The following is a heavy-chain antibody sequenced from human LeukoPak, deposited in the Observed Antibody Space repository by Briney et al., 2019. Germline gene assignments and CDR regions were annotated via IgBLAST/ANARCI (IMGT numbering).Heavy chain of an antibody. J-gene: IGHJ4*02. Sequence: GGSLRLSCTASGFTFSSYSMNWVRQAPGKGLEWVSSISSSSSYIYYADSVKGRFTISRDNAKNSLYLQMNSLRAEDTAVYYCARSLSSAVDNYWGQGTLVTVSS. V-gene: IGHV3-21*01. D-gene: IGHD2-2*01. CDR2: ISSSSSYI. CDR3: ARSLSSAVDNY. CDR1: GFTFSSYS.